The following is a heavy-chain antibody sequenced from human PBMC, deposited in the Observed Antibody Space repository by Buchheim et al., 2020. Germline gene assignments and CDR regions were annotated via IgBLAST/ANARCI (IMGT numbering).Heavy chain of an antibody. J-gene: IGHJ4*02. V-gene: IGHV3-33*01. D-gene: IGHD4/OR15-4a*01. CDR1: GFTSKNYG. CDR3: ARDPGADAPIDY. CDR2: VWHDGNVK. Sequence: QVQLVESGGGVVQPGRSLRLSCAASGFTSKNYGMHWVRQAPGKGLEWVAVVWHDGNVKDDAGFVEGRFTVSRDNSKNTPYMQLNSLRVEDTAVYYGARDPGADAPIDYWGQG.